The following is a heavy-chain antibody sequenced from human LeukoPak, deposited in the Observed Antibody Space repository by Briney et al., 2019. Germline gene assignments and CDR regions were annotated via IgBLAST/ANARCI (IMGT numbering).Heavy chain of an antibody. D-gene: IGHD6-13*01. Sequence: ASVKVSCKASGYTFTGYHIHWVRQAPGQGLEWMGRINPYSGDTNFAQKFQGRVTMTRDTSITTAYMDLSSLTPDDTAVYFCARDQGSLTRSWYTGXWGQGTQVT. V-gene: IGHV1-2*06. CDR1: GYTFTGYH. CDR2: INPYSGDT. CDR3: ARDQGSLTRSWYTGX. J-gene: IGHJ4*02.